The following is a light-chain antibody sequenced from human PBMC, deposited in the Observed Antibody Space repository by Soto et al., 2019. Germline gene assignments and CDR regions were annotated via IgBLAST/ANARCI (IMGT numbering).Light chain of an antibody. CDR2: GAS. J-gene: IGKJ1*01. CDR1: QSVSSN. V-gene: IGKV3-15*01. Sequence: EIVMTQSPATLSVSPGERATLSCKASQSVSSNLAWSQQKPGQAPRLLIYGASTRATGIPARFSGNGSGTEFTLTITSLQSEDFAVYYCHQYNNWPPSTLGQGTKVEIK. CDR3: HQYNNWPPST.